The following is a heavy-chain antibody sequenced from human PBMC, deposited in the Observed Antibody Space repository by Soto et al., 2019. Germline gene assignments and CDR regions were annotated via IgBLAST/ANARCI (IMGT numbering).Heavy chain of an antibody. CDR2: IIPIFATA. CDR3: ATHEIGHCISTSCYKGGYYYGMDV. J-gene: IGHJ6*02. CDR1: GGTFSSYA. Sequence: QVQLVQSGAEVKKPGSSVKVSCKASGGTFSSYAISWVRQAPGQGLEWMGGIIPIFATADYAQKFQGRVTITAEESTSTAYMELSSLRSEDTAVYYCATHEIGHCISTSCYKGGYYYGMDVWGQGTTVTVSS. D-gene: IGHD2-2*02. V-gene: IGHV1-69*12.